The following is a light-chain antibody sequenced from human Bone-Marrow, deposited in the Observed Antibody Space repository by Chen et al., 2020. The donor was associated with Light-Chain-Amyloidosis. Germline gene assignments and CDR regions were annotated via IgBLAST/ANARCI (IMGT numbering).Light chain of an antibody. CDR1: NIGSTS. CDR3: QVWDRSSDRPV. J-gene: IGLJ3*02. CDR2: DAR. V-gene: IGLV3-21*02. Sequence: SYVLTQPSSVSVAPGQTATIACGGNNIGSTSVHWYQQTPGHAPLLVVYDARHRPSGIPERWSGCNSGNTATLTISRVEAGDEADYYCQVWDRSSDRPVFGGGTKLTVL.